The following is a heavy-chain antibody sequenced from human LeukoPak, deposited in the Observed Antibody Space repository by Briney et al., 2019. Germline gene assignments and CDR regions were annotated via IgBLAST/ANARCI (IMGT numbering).Heavy chain of an antibody. CDR2: IKQDGSEK. Sequence: PGGSLRLSCAASGFTFSSYWMSWVRQAPGKGLEWVANIKQDGSEKYYVDSVKGRFTISRDNAKNSLYLQMNSLRAEDTAVYYCARGKGTTYYYDSSGYSLFDYWGQGTLVTVSS. V-gene: IGHV3-7*03. CDR3: ARGKGTTYYYDSSGYSLFDY. J-gene: IGHJ4*02. D-gene: IGHD3-22*01. CDR1: GFTFSSYW.